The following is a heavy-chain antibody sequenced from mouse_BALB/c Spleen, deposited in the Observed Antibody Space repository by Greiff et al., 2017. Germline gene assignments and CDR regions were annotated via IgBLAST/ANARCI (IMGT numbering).Heavy chain of an antibody. CDR3: ARGGGLRRHAMDY. Sequence: QVQLQQPGAELVKPGAPVKLSCKASGYTFTSYWMNWVKQRPGRGLEWIGRIDPSDSETHYNQKFKDKATLTVDKSSSTAYIQLSSLTSEDSAVYYCARGGGLRRHAMDYWGQGTSVTVSS. CDR2: IDPSDSET. V-gene: IGHV1-69*02. D-gene: IGHD2-2*01. CDR1: GYTFTSYW. J-gene: IGHJ4*01.